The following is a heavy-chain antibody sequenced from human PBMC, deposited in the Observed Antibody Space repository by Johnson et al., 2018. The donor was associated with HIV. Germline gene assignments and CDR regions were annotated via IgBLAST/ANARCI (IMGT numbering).Heavy chain of an antibody. J-gene: IGHJ3*02. CDR2: LYSGGNT. CDR1: GFSVSDSY. D-gene: IGHD5-18*01. CDR3: ARVSLAYSYGYDAFDI. V-gene: IGHV3-66*02. Sequence: VQLVESGGGVVQPGRSLRLSCAASGFSVSDSYMNWVRQAPGQGLEWVSVLYSGGNTYYADSVKGRFTISRDNSKNTLYLQMNSLRVEDTAVYYCARVSLAYSYGYDAFDIWGQGTMVTVSS.